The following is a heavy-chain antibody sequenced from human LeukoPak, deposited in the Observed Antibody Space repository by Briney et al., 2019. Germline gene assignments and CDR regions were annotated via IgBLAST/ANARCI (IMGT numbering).Heavy chain of an antibody. D-gene: IGHD6-13*01. Sequence: SQTLSLTCTVSGGSISSGDYYWSWIRQPPGKGLEWIGYIYYSGSTNYNPSLKSRVTISVDTSKNQFSLKLSSVTAADTAVYYCARAGDRRLKPGIAAVWGYFDYWGQGTLVTVSS. CDR1: GGSISSGDYY. CDR3: ARAGDRRLKPGIAAVWGYFDY. V-gene: IGHV4-61*08. J-gene: IGHJ4*02. CDR2: IYYSGST.